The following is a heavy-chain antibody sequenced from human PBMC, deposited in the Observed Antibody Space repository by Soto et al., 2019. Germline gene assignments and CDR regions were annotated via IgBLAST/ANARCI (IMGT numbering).Heavy chain of an antibody. V-gene: IGHV4-31*03. CDR3: ARVVVVPAAMPKAGWFDP. Sequence: SETLSLTCTVSGGSISSGGYYWSWIRQHPGKGLEWIGYIYYTGSTYYNPSLKSRVTISVDTSKNQFSLKLSSVTAADTAVYYCARVVVVPAAMPKAGWFDPWGQGTLVTVSS. CDR1: GGSISSGGYY. J-gene: IGHJ5*02. CDR2: IYYTGST. D-gene: IGHD2-2*01.